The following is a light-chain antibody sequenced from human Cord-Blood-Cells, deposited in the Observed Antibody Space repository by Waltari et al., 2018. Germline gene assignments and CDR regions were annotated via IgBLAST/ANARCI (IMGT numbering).Light chain of an antibody. V-gene: IGLV2-14*01. J-gene: IGLJ1*01. CDR3: SSYTSSSTYV. CDR1: SSDVGGYNY. CDR2: DVS. Sequence: QSALTQPASVSGSHGKSITISCTGTSSDVGGYNYVSWYQPHPGKAPKLMIYDVSNRPSGVSNRFSGSKSGNTASLTISGLQAEHEADYYCSSYTSSSTYVFGTGTKVTVL.